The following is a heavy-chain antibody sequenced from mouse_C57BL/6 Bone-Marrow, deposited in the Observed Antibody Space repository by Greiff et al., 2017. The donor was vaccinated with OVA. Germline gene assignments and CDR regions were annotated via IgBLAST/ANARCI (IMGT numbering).Heavy chain of an antibody. D-gene: IGHD4-1*01. J-gene: IGHJ3*01. V-gene: IGHV3-6*01. CDR3: ARLWEPFAD. Sequence: EVQLQQSGPGLVKPSQSLSLTCSVTGYSITSGYYWNWIRQFPGNKLEWMGYISYDGSNKYNPSLKNRISIPRDTSKNQFFLKLNSVTTEDTATYYSARLWEPFADWGKGTLVTVAA. CDR1: GYSITSGYY. CDR2: ISYDGSN.